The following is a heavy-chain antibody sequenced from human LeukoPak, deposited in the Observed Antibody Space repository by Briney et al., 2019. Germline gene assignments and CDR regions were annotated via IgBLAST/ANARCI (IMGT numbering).Heavy chain of an antibody. CDR3: VREAAATLFDY. CDR1: GFTFSSYT. V-gene: IGHV3-21*01. D-gene: IGHD1-26*01. J-gene: IGHJ4*02. CDR2: ISSSSRDI. Sequence: GGSLRLTCAASGFTFSSYTMNWVRQAPGKGLEWVAAISSSSRDIFYADSVKGRFSISRDNTQNSLSLQMSSLKAEDTAVYYCVREAAATLFDYWGQGTLVTVSS.